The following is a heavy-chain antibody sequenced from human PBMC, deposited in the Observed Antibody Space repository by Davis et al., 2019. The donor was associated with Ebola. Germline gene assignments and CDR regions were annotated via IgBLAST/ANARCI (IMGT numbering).Heavy chain of an antibody. V-gene: IGHV4-59*01. D-gene: IGHD6-6*01. CDR2: IYYSGST. CDR1: GGSISSYY. Sequence: PSETLSLTCTVSGGSISSYYWSWIRQPPGKGLEWIGYIYYSGSTNYNPSLKSRVTISVDTSKNQFSLKLSSVTAADTAVYYCARGEQLVRWDLHYWGQGTLVTVSS. J-gene: IGHJ4*02. CDR3: ARGEQLVRWDLHY.